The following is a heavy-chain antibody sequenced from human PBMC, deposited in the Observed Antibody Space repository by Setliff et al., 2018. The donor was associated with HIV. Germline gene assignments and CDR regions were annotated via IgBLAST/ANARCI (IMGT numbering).Heavy chain of an antibody. J-gene: IGHJ6*03. CDR2: IDPSDSYT. Sequence: GESLKISCKGSGYGFYGWWIGWVRQMPGKGLEWMGMIDPSDSYTKYSPSFQGHVTISVDKSISTAYLQWSSLKASDTAMYYCARHRIVKAYYYYMDVWGKGTTVTVSS. D-gene: IGHD3-16*02. V-gene: IGHV5-10-1*01. CDR3: ARHRIVKAYYYYMDV. CDR1: GYGFYGWW.